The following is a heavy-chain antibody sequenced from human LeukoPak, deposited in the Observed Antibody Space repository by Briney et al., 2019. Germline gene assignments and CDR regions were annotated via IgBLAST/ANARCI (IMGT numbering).Heavy chain of an antibody. CDR3: ARGGKYGSTLVDY. CDR2: ISSSSSYI. J-gene: IGHJ4*02. CDR1: GVTFSSYS. D-gene: IGHD3-10*01. Sequence: GGSLRLSCAASGVTFSSYSMNWVREAPGEGLGWVSSISSSSSYIYYADSVKGRFTISRDNAKNSLYLQMNSLRAEDTAVYYCARGGKYGSTLVDYWGQGTLVTVSS. V-gene: IGHV3-21*01.